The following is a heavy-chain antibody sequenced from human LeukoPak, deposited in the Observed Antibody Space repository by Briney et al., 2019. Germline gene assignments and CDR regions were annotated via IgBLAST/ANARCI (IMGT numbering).Heavy chain of an antibody. J-gene: IGHJ4*02. CDR2: MNPNSGNT. CDR1: GYTFTSYD. CDR3: ARDSAYSSSVFDY. Sequence: ASVKVSCKASGYTFTSYDINWVRQATGQGLEWMGWMNPNSGNTGYAQKFQGRVTITRNTSISTAYMELSRLRSDDTAVYYCARDSAYSSSVFDYWGQGTLVTVSS. V-gene: IGHV1-8*03. D-gene: IGHD6-6*01.